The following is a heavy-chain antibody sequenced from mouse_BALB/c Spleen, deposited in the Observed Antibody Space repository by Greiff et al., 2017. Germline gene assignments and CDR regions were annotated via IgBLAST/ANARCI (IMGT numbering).Heavy chain of an antibody. J-gene: IGHJ2*01. CDR3: AREGFDY. CDR1: GFTYISYA. CDR2: ISSGGST. V-gene: IGHV5-6-5*01. Sequence: EVKLQESGGGLVKPGGSLKLSCAASGFTYISYAMSWVRQTPEKRLEWVASISSGGSTYYPDSVTGRFTISRDNARNILYLRMSSLRSEDTAMYYCAREGFDYWGQGTTLTVSS.